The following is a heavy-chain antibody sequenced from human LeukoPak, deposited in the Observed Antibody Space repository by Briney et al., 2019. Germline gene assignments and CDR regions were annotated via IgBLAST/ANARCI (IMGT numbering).Heavy chain of an antibody. CDR1: GFRFNNYS. V-gene: IGHV3-30*04. J-gene: IGHJ3*01. D-gene: IGHD5-18*01. Sequence: GGSLRLSCAASGFRFNNYSMHWVRQPPGTGLEWVAVISMDGIQEYYADSVKGRFSISRDNSKNTLYLQMNSLRAEDTAVYYCAREVYRYAVDDLDLWGQGTMVTVSS. CDR3: AREVYRYAVDDLDL. CDR2: ISMDGIQE.